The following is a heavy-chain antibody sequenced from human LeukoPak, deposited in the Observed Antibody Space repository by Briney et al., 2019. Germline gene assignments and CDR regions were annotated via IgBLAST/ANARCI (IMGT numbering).Heavy chain of an antibody. CDR1: GYTFTNYG. V-gene: IGHV1-18*01. D-gene: IGHD5-18*01. J-gene: IGHJ4*02. CDR3: ARSGYSFGYHYFDL. Sequence: ASVKVSCKASGYTFTNYGFSWVRQAPGQGPEWMGWISASNGNTNYAQKFQGRVTLTRDTSASIAYMDLRSLRSDDTAVYFCARSGYSFGYHYFDLWGQGTLVTVSS. CDR2: ISASNGNT.